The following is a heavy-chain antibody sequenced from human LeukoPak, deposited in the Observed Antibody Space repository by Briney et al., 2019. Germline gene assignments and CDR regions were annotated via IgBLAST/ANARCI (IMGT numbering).Heavy chain of an antibody. CDR3: ARGRDIVVVPAVPTPYDY. D-gene: IGHD2-2*01. J-gene: IGHJ4*02. V-gene: IGHV4-34*01. Sequence: TSETLSLTCPVYDGSFSGYYWSWIRQPPGTWLEWIGEINHSGSTNYNPSLKSRVTISVDTSKNQFSLKLSSVTAADTAVYYCARGRDIVVVPAVPTPYDYWGQGTLVTVSS. CDR1: DGSFSGYY. CDR2: INHSGST.